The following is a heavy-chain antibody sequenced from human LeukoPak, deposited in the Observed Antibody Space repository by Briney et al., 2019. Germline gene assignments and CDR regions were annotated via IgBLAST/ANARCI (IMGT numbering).Heavy chain of an antibody. V-gene: IGHV3-33*06. D-gene: IGHD1-26*01. CDR1: GFAFSSYG. CDR2: IWHDGSEK. J-gene: IGHJ4*02. Sequence: PGGSLRLSCVASGFAFSSYGMHWVRQAPGKGLERVAVIWHDGSEKFYADSVRGRFTISRDNSKNTLFLQMNSLRAEDTAVYYCAKGSRETDFDYWGQGTLLTVSS. CDR3: AKGSRETDFDY.